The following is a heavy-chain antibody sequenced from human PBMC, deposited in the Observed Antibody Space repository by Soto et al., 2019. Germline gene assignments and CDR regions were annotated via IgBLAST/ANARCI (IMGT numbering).Heavy chain of an antibody. V-gene: IGHV1-69*12. D-gene: IGHD3-10*01. CDR1: GGTFSSYA. CDR2: IIPIFGTS. J-gene: IGHJ5*02. Sequence: QVQLVQSGAEVKKPGSSVKVSCKASGGTFSSYAISWVRQAPGQGLEWIGGIIPIFGTSNYAHKFQGRVTITADESTSTAYKELSSLRSDDTAVYSCARSYGSGSYPRDNWLEPWRQGTLVTGSS. CDR3: ARSYGSGSYPRDNWLEP.